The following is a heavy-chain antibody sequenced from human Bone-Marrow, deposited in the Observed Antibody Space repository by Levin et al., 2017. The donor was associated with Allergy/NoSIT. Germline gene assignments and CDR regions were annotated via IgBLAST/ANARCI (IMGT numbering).Heavy chain of an antibody. CDR2: VRNKAHGGTT. Sequence: GGSLRLSCTTSGFIFGDHAMSWVRQAPGKGLEWVGLVRNKAHGGTTDYAASVKDRFTISRDDSKSIAYLQMNSLKTEDTAVYYCIRLRGFYDPSAHYYYYMDVWGKGTTVIVSS. CDR3: IRLRGFYDPSAHYYYYMDV. CDR1: GFIFGDHA. J-gene: IGHJ6*03. V-gene: IGHV3-49*04. D-gene: IGHD3-3*01.